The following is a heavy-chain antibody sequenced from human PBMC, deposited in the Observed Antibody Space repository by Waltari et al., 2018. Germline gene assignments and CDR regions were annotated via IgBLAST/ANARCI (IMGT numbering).Heavy chain of an antibody. CDR2: INHSGST. Sequence: QVQLQQWGAGLLKPSETLSLTCAVYGGSFSGYYWSWIRQPPGKGLEWIGEINHSGSTNYNPSLKSRVTRSVDTSKNQFSLKLSSVTAADTAVYYCARVGIAAAGSYFYYYYYGMDVWGQGTTGTVSS. CDR1: GGSFSGYY. D-gene: IGHD6-13*01. CDR3: ARVGIAAAGSYFYYYYYGMDV. V-gene: IGHV4-34*01. J-gene: IGHJ6*02.